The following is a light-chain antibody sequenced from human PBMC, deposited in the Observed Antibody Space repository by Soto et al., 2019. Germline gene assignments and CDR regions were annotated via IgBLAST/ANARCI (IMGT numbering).Light chain of an antibody. CDR2: DVS. Sequence: DIQLTQSPSFLSASVGDRVTITCRASQNIRNWLAWYQQKPGKAPKLLIYDVSSLESGVPPRFSGSGSGTDFTLTISGLQPDDFATYYCQQYDSYWTFGQGTKVDIK. CDR3: QQYDSYWT. CDR1: QNIRNW. V-gene: IGKV1-5*01. J-gene: IGKJ1*01.